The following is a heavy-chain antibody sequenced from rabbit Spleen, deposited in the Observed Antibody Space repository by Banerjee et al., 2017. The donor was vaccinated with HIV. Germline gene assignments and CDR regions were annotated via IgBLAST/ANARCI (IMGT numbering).Heavy chain of an antibody. Sequence: EQLKESGGGLVQPGGSLKLSCKGSGFDFSSYWMCWVRQAPGKGLEWIGCIYAGNNGSTYYASWASGRFTISKTSSTTVTLQMTSLTAADTATYFCARLGSYWPGFNLWGQGTLVTVS. CDR1: GFDFSSYW. CDR3: ARLGSYWPGFNL. D-gene: IGHD5-1*01. CDR2: IYAGNNGST. V-gene: IGHV1S45*01. J-gene: IGHJ4*01.